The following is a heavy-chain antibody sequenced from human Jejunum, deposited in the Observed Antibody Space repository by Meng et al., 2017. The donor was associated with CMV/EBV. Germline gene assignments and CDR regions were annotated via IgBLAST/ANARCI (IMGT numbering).Heavy chain of an antibody. J-gene: IGHJ4*02. D-gene: IGHD1-26*01. Sequence: SCKAAGDMFRNYAMSWVRQAPGQGLEWMGGIITIFGKTHYAQKFQGRVTITTDESTTTAYVELSSLTSEDTAVYYCARDSLSGSFDYWGQGTLVTVSS. CDR3: ARDSLSGSFDY. CDR2: IITIFGKT. CDR1: GDMFRNYA. V-gene: IGHV1-69*05.